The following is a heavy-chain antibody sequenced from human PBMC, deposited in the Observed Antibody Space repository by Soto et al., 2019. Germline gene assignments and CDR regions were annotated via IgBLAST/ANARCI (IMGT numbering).Heavy chain of an antibody. CDR3: ARDSRVPPLLLYVDWPRLGAFDI. CDR1: GGSISSYN. J-gene: IGHJ3*02. V-gene: IGHV4-59*01. Sequence: SETLSLTCTVSGGSISSYNWSWIRQPPGKGLEWIGYIYYSGRTNYNPSLKSRVTISVDTSKNQFSLKLNSVTAADTAVYYWARDSRVPPLLLYVDWPRLGAFDIWGQGTMVTFSS. CDR2: IYYSGRT. D-gene: IGHD3-9*01.